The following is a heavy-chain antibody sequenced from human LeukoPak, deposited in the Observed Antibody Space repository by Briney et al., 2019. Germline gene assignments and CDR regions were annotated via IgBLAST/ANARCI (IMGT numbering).Heavy chain of an antibody. V-gene: IGHV5-10-1*01. CDR3: ARHIVVVPAGTNYYGMDV. D-gene: IGHD2-2*01. Sequence: GESLKISCKGSGYSFTSYWISWVRQMPGKGLEWMGRIDPSDSYTNYSPSFQGHVTISADKSISTAYLQWSSLKASDTAMYYCARHIVVVPAGTNYYGMDVWGKGTTVTVSS. CDR2: IDPSDSYT. J-gene: IGHJ6*04. CDR1: GYSFTSYW.